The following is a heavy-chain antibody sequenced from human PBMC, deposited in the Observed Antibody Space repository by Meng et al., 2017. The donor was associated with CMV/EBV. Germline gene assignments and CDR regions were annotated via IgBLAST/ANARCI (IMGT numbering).Heavy chain of an antibody. CDR2: INPNSGGT. CDR3: ARVQMVYAGAYCGGDCYPRGDAFDI. J-gene: IGHJ3*02. V-gene: IGHV1-2*02. Sequence: ASVKVSCKASGYTFTGYYMRWVRQAPGQGLEWMGWINPNSGGTNYAQKFQGRVTMTRDTSISTAYMELSRLRSDDTAVYYCARVQMVYAGAYCGGDCYPRGDAFDIWGQGTMVTVSS. CDR1: GYTFTGYY. D-gene: IGHD2-21*01.